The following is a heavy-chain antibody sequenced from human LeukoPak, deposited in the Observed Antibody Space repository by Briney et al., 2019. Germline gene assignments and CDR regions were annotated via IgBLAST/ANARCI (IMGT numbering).Heavy chain of an antibody. Sequence: ASVKVSCKASGYTFTSYYMHWVRQAPGQGLEWMGIINPSGGSTGYAQKFQGRVTMTRDMSTSTVYMELSSLRSEDMAVYYCAREGYSYGSSFDYWGQGTLVTVSS. CDR1: GYTFTSYY. CDR2: INPSGGST. CDR3: AREGYSYGSSFDY. J-gene: IGHJ4*02. D-gene: IGHD5-18*01. V-gene: IGHV1-46*01.